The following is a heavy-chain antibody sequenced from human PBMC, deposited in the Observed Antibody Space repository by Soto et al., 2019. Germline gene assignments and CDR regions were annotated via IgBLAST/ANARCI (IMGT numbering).Heavy chain of an antibody. D-gene: IGHD6-19*01. CDR1: GGTFSSYT. CDR3: ATSSSGWIDY. CDR2: IIPILGIA. V-gene: IGHV1-69*02. Sequence: QVQLVQSGAEVKKPGSSVKVSCKASGGTFSSYTISWVRQAPGQGLEWIGRIIPILGIANYAQKFQGRVTITADKSTSTAYMELSSLRSEDTAVYYCATSSSGWIDYWGQGTLVTVSS. J-gene: IGHJ4*02.